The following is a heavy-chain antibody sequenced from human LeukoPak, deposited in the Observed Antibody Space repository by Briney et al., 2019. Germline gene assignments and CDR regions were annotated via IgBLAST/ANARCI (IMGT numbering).Heavy chain of an antibody. CDR1: GFTFSSYS. V-gene: IGHV3-21*01. CDR3: ARDPSPAARLHFDY. Sequence: PGGSLRLSCAASGFTFSSYSMNWVRQAPGKGLEWVSSISSSSSYIYYADSVKGRFTISRDNAKNSLYLQMNSLRAEDTAVYYCARDPSPAARLHFDYSGQGCLVTVSS. D-gene: IGHD6-6*01. CDR2: ISSSSSYI. J-gene: IGHJ4*02.